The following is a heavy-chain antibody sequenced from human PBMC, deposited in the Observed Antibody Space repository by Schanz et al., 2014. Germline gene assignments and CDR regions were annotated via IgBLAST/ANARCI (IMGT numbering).Heavy chain of an antibody. V-gene: IGHV1-46*01. CDR2: INPSVGNT. D-gene: IGHD6-19*01. Sequence: QVQLVQSGAEVKKPGASVKVSCKASGYIFGSHGMTWVRQAPGQGLEWMGLINPSVGNTNYAQKFRGRVAMTRDTSTSTVYMELSSLRSEDTAVYYCARGLGDERWLDLNEAFDIWGQGTMVTVSS. CDR3: ARGLGDERWLDLNEAFDI. CDR1: GYIFGSHG. J-gene: IGHJ3*02.